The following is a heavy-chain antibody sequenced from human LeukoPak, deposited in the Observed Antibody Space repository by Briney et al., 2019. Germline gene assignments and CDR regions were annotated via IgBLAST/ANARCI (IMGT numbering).Heavy chain of an antibody. J-gene: IGHJ6*03. CDR2: INPNSGGT. V-gene: IGHV1-2*02. CDR1: GYTFTDYY. CDR3: VSDRRRISDYYGSGRYVQYYMDV. D-gene: IGHD3-10*01. Sequence: ASVKVSCKASGYTFTDYYISWVRQAPGQGLEWMGWINPNSGGTNYAQKFQGRVTMTRDTSISTAYMDLSRLIFDDTAVYYCVSDRRRISDYYGSGRYVQYYMDVWGKGTTVTVSS.